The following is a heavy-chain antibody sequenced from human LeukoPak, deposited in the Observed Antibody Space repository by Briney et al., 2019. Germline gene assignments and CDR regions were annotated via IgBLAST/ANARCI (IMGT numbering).Heavy chain of an antibody. CDR2: MNPNSGNT. V-gene: IGHV1-8*01. D-gene: IGHD5-12*01. Sequence: ASVKVSCKASGYTFTSYDINWVRQATGQGLEWMGWMNPNSGNTGYAQKFQGRVTMTRNTSISTAYMELSSLRSEDTVVYYCARRKFGYDDAFDICGQGTMITVSS. J-gene: IGHJ3*02. CDR3: ARRKFGYDDAFDI. CDR1: GYTFTSYD.